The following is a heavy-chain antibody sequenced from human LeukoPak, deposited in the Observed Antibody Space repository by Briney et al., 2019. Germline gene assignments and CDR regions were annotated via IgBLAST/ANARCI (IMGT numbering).Heavy chain of an antibody. D-gene: IGHD4-17*01. CDR1: GFTFSSYG. J-gene: IGHJ4*02. Sequence: GGSLRLSCAASGFTFSSYGMHWVRQAPGKGLEWVAVIWYDGSNKYYADSVKGRFTISRDNSKNTLYPQMNSLRAEDTAVYYCARVRKDYGDYAFVYWGQGTLVTVSS. V-gene: IGHV3-33*01. CDR3: ARVRKDYGDYAFVY. CDR2: IWYDGSNK.